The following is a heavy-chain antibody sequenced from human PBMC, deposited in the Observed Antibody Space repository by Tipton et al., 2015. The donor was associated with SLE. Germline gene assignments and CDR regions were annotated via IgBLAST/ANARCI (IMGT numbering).Heavy chain of an antibody. V-gene: IGHV4-31*03. Sequence: TLSLTCTVSGGSISSGGYYWSWIRQHPGKGLEWIGYIYYSGSTYYNPSLKSRVTISVDTSKNQFSLKLSSVTAADTAVYYCAKDQVPDGVFDIDIWGQGTMVTVSS. D-gene: IGHD2-8*01. J-gene: IGHJ3*02. CDR1: GGSISSGGYY. CDR2: IYYSGST. CDR3: AKDQVPDGVFDIDI.